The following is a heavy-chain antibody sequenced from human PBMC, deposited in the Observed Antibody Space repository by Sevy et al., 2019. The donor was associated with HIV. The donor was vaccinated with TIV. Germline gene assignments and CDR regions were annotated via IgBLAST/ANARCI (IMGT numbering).Heavy chain of an antibody. CDR2: TSYDGSHK. CDR1: GFIFSNFA. Sequence: GGSLRVSCTVSGFIFSNFAMHWVRQAPGKGLEWVAVTSYDGSHKYYADSVKGRFTVSRDNSRNILSLEMSSLTRDDTAVYYCARGENDDEFFQYRGQGTLVTVSS. J-gene: IGHJ1*01. D-gene: IGHD1-26*01. V-gene: IGHV3-30*04. CDR3: ARGENDDEFFQY.